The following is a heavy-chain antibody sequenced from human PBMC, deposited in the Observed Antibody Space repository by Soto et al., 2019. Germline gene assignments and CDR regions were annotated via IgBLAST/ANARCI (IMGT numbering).Heavy chain of an antibody. J-gene: IGHJ4*02. Sequence: TLSLTCSVSCAYIRSGGYYWSWLRQSPGKGLEWIAHIYYTGSTFYSPSLKSRLTISLDTSKNQFSLDLRSVTAADTAMYYCARIEMASIKWGRGTLVTVSS. CDR1: CAYIRSGGYY. V-gene: IGHV4-31*03. CDR3: ARIEMASIK. CDR2: IYYTGST.